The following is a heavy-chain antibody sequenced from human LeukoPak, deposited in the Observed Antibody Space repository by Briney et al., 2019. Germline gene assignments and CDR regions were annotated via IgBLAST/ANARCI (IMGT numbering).Heavy chain of an antibody. V-gene: IGHV3-23*01. J-gene: IGHJ4*02. CDR1: DFSFQSFP. CDR2: IGHDGRNI. D-gene: IGHD6-19*01. CDR3: ARDGRPAPSLYSSGWYGVLDY. Sequence: PGGSLRLSCAASDFSFQSFPMIWVRQAPGKGLEWVSVIGHDGRNIHYADSVKGRFTISRDNSKKTLYLQMTSLRAEDTAVYYCARDGRPAPSLYSSGWYGVLDYWGQGTLVTVSS.